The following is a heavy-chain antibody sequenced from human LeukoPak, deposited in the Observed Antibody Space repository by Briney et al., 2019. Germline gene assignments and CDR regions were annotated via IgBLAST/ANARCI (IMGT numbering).Heavy chain of an antibody. V-gene: IGHV3-66*01. CDR1: GFTVSSNY. J-gene: IGHJ3*02. CDR3: AREGLTDAFDI. CDR2: IYSGGKT. Sequence: PGGSLRLSCAASGFTVSSNYMSWVRQAPGKGLEWVSAIYSGGKTYYADSVKGRFTISRDNSKNTLYLQMNSLRAEDTAVYYCAREGLTDAFDIWGQGTMVTVSS.